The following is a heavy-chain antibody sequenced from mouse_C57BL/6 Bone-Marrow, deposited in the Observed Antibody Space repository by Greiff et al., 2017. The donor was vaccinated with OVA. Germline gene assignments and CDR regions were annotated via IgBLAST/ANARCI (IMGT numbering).Heavy chain of an antibody. Sequence: QVQLQQPGAELVKPGASVKMSCKASGYTFTSYWITWVKQRPGQGLEWIGDIYPGSGSTNYNEKFKSKATLTVDTSSRTAYMQLSSLTSADSAVYYWEGDMYYYGRGYFDVWGTGTTVTVSS. CDR1: GYTFTSYW. CDR3: EGDMYYYGRGYFDV. D-gene: IGHD1-1*01. CDR2: IYPGSGST. V-gene: IGHV1-55*01. J-gene: IGHJ1*03.